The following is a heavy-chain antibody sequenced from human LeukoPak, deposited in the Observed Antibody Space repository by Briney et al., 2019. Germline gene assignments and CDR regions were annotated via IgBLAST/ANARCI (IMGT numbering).Heavy chain of an antibody. V-gene: IGHV1-69*05. Sequence: ASVKVSCKASGGTFSSYAISWVRQAPGQGLEWMGGIIPIFGTANYAQKFQGRVTITTDESTSTAYMELSSLRSEDTAVYYCARDDSVYGTYYFDYWGQGTLVTVSS. CDR3: ARDDSVYGTYYFDY. CDR2: IIPIFGTA. CDR1: GGTFSSYA. D-gene: IGHD1-14*01. J-gene: IGHJ4*02.